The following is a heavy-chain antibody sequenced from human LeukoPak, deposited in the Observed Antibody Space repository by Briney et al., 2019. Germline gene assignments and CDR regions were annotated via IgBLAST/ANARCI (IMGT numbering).Heavy chain of an antibody. Sequence: SETLSLTCTVSGGSISSYYWSWIRQPPGKRLEWSVYIYYSGSTNYNPSLKSRVTISVDTSKNQFSLKLSSVTAADTAVYYCARLFSDSSSFNYYYGMDVWGQGTTVTVSS. CDR3: ARLFSDSSSFNYYYGMDV. J-gene: IGHJ6*02. V-gene: IGHV4-59*08. CDR1: GGSISSYY. CDR2: IYYSGST. D-gene: IGHD6-13*01.